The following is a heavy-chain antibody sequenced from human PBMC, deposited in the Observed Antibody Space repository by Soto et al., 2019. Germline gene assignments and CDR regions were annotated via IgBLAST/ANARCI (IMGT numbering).Heavy chain of an antibody. CDR3: ARSAWGEKHNWNDGRWFDP. D-gene: IGHD1-20*01. CDR2: IYYSGST. CDR1: GGSISSGGYY. J-gene: IGHJ5*02. Sequence: PAETLSLTCTVSGGSISSGGYYWSWIRQHPGKGLEWIGYIYYSGSTYYNPSLKSRVTISVDTSKNQFSLKLSSVTAADTAVYYCARSAWGEKHNWNDGRWFDPWGQGTLVTVSS. V-gene: IGHV4-31*03.